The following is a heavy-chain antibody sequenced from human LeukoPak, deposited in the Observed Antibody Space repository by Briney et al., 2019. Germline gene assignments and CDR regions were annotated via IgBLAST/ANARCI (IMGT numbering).Heavy chain of an antibody. CDR1: GGSFSGYY. D-gene: IGHD2-2*02. CDR3: ARVHIVVVPAAIRGYYYGVDV. J-gene: IGHJ6*02. V-gene: IGHV4-34*01. CDR2: INHSGST. Sequence: SETLSLTCAVYGGSFSGYYWSWIRQPPGKGLEWIGEINHSGSTNYNPSLKSRVTISVDTSKNQFSLKLSSVTAADTAVYYCARVHIVVVPAAIRGYYYGVDVWGQGTTVTVSS.